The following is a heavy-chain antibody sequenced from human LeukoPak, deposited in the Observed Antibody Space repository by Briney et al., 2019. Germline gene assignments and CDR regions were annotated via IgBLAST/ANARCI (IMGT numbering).Heavy chain of an antibody. D-gene: IGHD1-26*01. J-gene: IGHJ4*02. CDR1: GFTFSSYA. CDR3: TKNYGYYIGSSHFDY. Sequence: GGSLRLSCAASGFTFSSYAMSWVRQAPGKGLEWVSGISGSGTATYYADSVKGRFTISRDNSKNTLYLQMNSLRAEDTAVYYCTKNYGYYIGSSHFDYWGQGTLVTVSS. CDR2: ISGSGTAT. V-gene: IGHV3-23*01.